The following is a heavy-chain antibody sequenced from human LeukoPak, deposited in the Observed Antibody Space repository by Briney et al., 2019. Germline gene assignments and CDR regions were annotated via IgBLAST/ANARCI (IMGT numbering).Heavy chain of an antibody. CDR2: ISA. CDR3: VRGSSVYYSYAFNL. D-gene: IGHD5/OR15-5a*01. Sequence: ASVKVSCKASGYTFTSYGISWVRQAPGQGLEWMGWISAYAQKLQGRVTMTTDTSTSTAYMELSSLRSEDTAVYYCVRGSSVYYSYAFNLWGQGTMVTVSS. CDR1: GYTFTSYG. J-gene: IGHJ3*01. V-gene: IGHV1-18*01.